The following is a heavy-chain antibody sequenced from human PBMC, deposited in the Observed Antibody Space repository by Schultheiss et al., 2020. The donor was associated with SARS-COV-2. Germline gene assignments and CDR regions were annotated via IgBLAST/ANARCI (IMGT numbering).Heavy chain of an antibody. J-gene: IGHJ4*02. Sequence: SETLSLTCAVYGGSFSGYYWSWIRQPPGKGLEWIGSIYHSGSTYYNPSLKSRVTISVDTSKNQFSLKLSSVTAADTAVYYCARGSIRFLEWLAFDYWGQGTLVTVSS. V-gene: IGHV4-34*01. CDR1: GGSFSGYY. CDR3: ARGSIRFLEWLAFDY. CDR2: IYHSGST. D-gene: IGHD3-3*01.